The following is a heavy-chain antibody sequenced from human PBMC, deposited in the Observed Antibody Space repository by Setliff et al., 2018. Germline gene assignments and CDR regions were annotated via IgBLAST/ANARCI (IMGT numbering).Heavy chain of an antibody. CDR3: ARHALSFDSAWDV. Sequence: SETLSLTCAVYGGSFSDYYWSWIRQSPGKGLEWIGEINHSGSTNYNPSLKTRVTISVDTSKNQFSLNLNSATAADTAVYYCARHALSFDSAWDVWGKGTTVTVSS. D-gene: IGHD3-9*01. V-gene: IGHV4-34*01. CDR1: GGSFSDYY. J-gene: IGHJ6*04. CDR2: INHSGST.